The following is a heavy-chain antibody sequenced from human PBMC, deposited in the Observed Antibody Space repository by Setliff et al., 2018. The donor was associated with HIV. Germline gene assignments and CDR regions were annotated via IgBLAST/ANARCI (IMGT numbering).Heavy chain of an antibody. V-gene: IGHV4-39*07. J-gene: IGHJ4*02. CDR3: ARDGPQTYGDYERYYFDY. CDR2: IYYSGST. D-gene: IGHD4-17*01. CDR1: GDPMSSTSYY. Sequence: PSETLSLTCTVSGDPMSSTSYYWGRIRQSPGKGLEWIGSIYYSGSTQYNPSLKSRVTISVDTSKNQFSLKLSSVTAADTAVYYCARDGPQTYGDYERYYFDYWGQGTLVTVSS.